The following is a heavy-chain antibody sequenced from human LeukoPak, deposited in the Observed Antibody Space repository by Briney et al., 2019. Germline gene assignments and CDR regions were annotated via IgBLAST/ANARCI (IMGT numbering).Heavy chain of an antibody. V-gene: IGHV1-69*04. CDR2: IIPIFGIA. Sequence: ASVKVSFKASVGTFSSYAISWVRQPPGQGLEWMGRIIPIFGIANYAQKFQGRVTITADKSTSTAYMELSSLRSEDTAVYYCARDCSSTSCYITFDPWGQGTLVTVSS. J-gene: IGHJ5*02. D-gene: IGHD2-2*02. CDR1: VGTFSSYA. CDR3: ARDCSSTSCYITFDP.